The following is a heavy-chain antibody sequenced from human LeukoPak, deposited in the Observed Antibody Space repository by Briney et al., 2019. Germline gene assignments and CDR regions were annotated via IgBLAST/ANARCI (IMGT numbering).Heavy chain of an antibody. CDR3: ARQVRLVGSTGPRYYFDY. CDR1: GGSINGYY. D-gene: IGHD1-26*01. J-gene: IGHJ4*02. Sequence: PSETLSLTCTVSGGSINGYYWSWIRRPPGKGLEWIAYIYYSGSTNSNPSLQSRVTISVDTSKNQVSLKLRSVAAADTAVYYCARQVRLVGSTGPRYYFDYWGQGTLVTVSS. V-gene: IGHV4-59*08. CDR2: IYYSGST.